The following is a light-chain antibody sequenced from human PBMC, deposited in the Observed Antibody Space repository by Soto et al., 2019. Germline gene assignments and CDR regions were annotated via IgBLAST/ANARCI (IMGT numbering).Light chain of an antibody. CDR1: QSVSSN. J-gene: IGKJ4*01. CDR2: GAS. V-gene: IGKV3-15*01. CDR3: QQDNNWPRALT. Sequence: VMTQSPATLSSSAGERATFSCRASQSVSSNLAWYQQKPGKAPRLLIYGASNRATGIPARFSGSGSGTEFTLNISSLHSEDFAVYYCQQDNNWPRALTFGGGTKVDIK.